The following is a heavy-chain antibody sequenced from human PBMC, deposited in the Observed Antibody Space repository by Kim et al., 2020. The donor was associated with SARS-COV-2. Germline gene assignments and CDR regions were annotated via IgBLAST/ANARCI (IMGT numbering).Heavy chain of an antibody. Sequence: NPSLKSRGIISSDTSKNQFSLNLRSVTAADTAVYYCARAYSGTYFAAFDIWGPGTMSTVSS. J-gene: IGHJ3*02. V-gene: IGHV4-4*08. CDR3: ARAYSGTYFAAFDI. D-gene: IGHD1-26*01.